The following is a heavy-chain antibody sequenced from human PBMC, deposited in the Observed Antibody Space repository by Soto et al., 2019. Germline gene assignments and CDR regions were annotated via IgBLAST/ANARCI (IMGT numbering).Heavy chain of an antibody. CDR1: GGSFSGYY. J-gene: IGHJ4*02. Sequence: QVQVQQWGAGLLKPSETLSLTCAVYGGSFSGYYWSWIRQPPGKGLEWIGEINHSGSTNYHPSLKSRVTMSVDTSKNQVSLNLSSVTAADTAVYYCARGRIQYYDRSGYSQWGQGTLVTVSS. V-gene: IGHV4-34*01. D-gene: IGHD3-22*01. CDR3: ARGRIQYYDRSGYSQ. CDR2: INHSGST.